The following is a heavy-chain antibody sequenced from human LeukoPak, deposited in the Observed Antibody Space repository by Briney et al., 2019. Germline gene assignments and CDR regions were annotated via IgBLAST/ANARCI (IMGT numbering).Heavy chain of an antibody. Sequence: GSVKVSCKASGYTFTSYGISWVRQAPGQGLEWMGWISAYNGNTNYAQKLQGRVTMTTDTSTSTAYMELRSLRSDDMAVYYCARGTVVTIFGVVSVPLDYWGQGTLVTVSS. D-gene: IGHD3-3*01. V-gene: IGHV1-18*03. CDR1: GYTFTSYG. CDR2: ISAYNGNT. CDR3: ARGTVVTIFGVVSVPLDY. J-gene: IGHJ4*02.